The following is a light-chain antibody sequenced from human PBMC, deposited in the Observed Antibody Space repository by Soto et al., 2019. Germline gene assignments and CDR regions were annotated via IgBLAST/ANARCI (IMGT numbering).Light chain of an antibody. CDR1: QGVRSY. CDR2: GAS. V-gene: IGKV3-20*01. J-gene: IGKJ1*01. Sequence: EMVLTQSPGTLSLSPWEKATLSCRASQGVRSYLAWYQQQPGQAPRLLVYGASSRPTGISDSFSGSASGTDFPLTISRLPPEDSAVYYCQQYGSPRTFGHGTQVDI. CDR3: QQYGSPRT.